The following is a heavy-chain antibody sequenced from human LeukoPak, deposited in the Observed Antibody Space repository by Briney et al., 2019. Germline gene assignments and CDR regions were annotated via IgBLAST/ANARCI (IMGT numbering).Heavy chain of an antibody. CDR2: ISGSGGST. CDR1: GFTFSSYG. J-gene: IGHJ4*02. D-gene: IGHD5-18*01. CDR3: AREFSAAKNY. V-gene: IGHV3-23*01. Sequence: PGGSLRLSCEASGFTFSSYGISWVRQAPGKGLEWVSAISGSGGSTYYADSVKGRFTISRDNAKNSLYLQMNSLRAEDTAVYYCAREFSAAKNYWGQGTLVTVSS.